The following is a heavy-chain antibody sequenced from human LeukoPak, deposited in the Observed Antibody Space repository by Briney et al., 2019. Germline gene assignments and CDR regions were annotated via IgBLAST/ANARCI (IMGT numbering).Heavy chain of an antibody. CDR1: GYTFTGHY. CDR2: INPNSGGT. D-gene: IGHD2-15*01. V-gene: IGHV1-2*06. J-gene: IGHJ4*02. Sequence: ASVKVSCKASGYTFTGHYMHWVRQAPGQGLEWMRRINPNSGGTNYAQKFQGRVTMTRDTSISTAYMELSRLRSDDTAVYYCASLVVEVAATTSPKVDTDMVRDFDYWGQGTLVTVSS. CDR3: ASLVVEVAATTSPKVDTDMVRDFDY.